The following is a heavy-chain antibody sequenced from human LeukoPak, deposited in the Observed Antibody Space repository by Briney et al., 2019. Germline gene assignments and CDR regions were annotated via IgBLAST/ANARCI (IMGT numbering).Heavy chain of an antibody. V-gene: IGHV3-9*01. CDR1: GFTFDDYA. Sequence: PGRSLRLSCAASGFTFDDYALHWVRQAPGKGLEWVSGISWNSGSIGYADSVKGRFTISRDSAKNSLYLQMNSLRAEDTALYYCAKGSIMDVWGKGTTVTISS. CDR3: AKGSIMDV. CDR2: ISWNSGSI. J-gene: IGHJ6*03.